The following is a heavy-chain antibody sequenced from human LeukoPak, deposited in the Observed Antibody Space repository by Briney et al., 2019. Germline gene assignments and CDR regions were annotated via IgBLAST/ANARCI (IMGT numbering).Heavy chain of an antibody. CDR2: INHSGST. J-gene: IGHJ4*02. Sequence: PSETLSLTCAVYGGSFSGYYWSWIRQPPGKGLEWIGEINHSGSTNYNPSLKSRVTISVDTSKNHFSLKLRSVTAADTAVYYCARGGWTGEWEFWGQGTLVSVSS. V-gene: IGHV4-34*01. CDR3: ARGGWTGEWEF. CDR1: GGSFSGYY. D-gene: IGHD3/OR15-3a*01.